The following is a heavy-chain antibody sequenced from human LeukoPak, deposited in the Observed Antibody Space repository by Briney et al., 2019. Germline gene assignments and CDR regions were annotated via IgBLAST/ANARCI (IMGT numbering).Heavy chain of an antibody. CDR1: GFTFSSYA. CDR2: IRGIGGVT. CDR3: ARPLSGYYGMDV. V-gene: IGHV3-23*01. Sequence: GGSLRLSCAASGFTFSSYAMNWVRQAPGKGLEWVSSIRGIGGVTYYTDSVKGRFTISRDNSNNTLYLQMNSLTAEDTAVYYCARPLSGYYGMDVWGQGTTVTVFS. J-gene: IGHJ6*02.